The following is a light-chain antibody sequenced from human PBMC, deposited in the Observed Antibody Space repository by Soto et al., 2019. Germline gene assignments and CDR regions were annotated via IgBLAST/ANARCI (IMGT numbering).Light chain of an antibody. CDR1: QSVGSY. CDR2: DAS. V-gene: IGKV3-11*01. CDR3: QQRFDSWT. J-gene: IGKJ1*01. Sequence: EIVLTQSPATLSLSPGEGVTLSCRASQSVGSYLAWYQQKLGQAPRLLIYDASKRATGIPARFSGSGSRTDFTLTISGLEPEDFAVYYCQQRFDSWTFGQGTKVDIK.